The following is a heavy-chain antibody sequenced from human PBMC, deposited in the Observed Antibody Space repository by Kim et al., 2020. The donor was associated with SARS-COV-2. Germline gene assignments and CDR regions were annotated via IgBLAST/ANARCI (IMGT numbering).Heavy chain of an antibody. CDR2: FDPEDGET. V-gene: IGHV1-24*01. J-gene: IGHJ5*02. CDR1: GYTLTELS. D-gene: IGHD2-15*01. Sequence: ASVKVSCKVSGYTLTELSMHWVRQAPGKGLEWMGGFDPEDGETIYAQKFQGRVTMTEDTSTDTAYMELSSRRSEDTAVYYCATGRVAGPPAWFDPWGQGTLVTVSS. CDR3: ATGRVAGPPAWFDP.